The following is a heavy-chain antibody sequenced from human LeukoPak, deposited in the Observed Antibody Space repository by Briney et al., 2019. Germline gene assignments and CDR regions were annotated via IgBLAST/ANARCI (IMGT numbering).Heavy chain of an antibody. CDR1: GFTFDDYA. CDR2: ISWNSGSI. CDR3: AREGEMATTRYYYGMDV. D-gene: IGHD5-24*01. Sequence: GRSLRLSCAASGFTFDDYAMHWVRQAPGKGLEWVSGISWNSGSIGYADSVKGRFTISRDNAKNSLYLQMNSLRAEDTAVYYCAREGEMATTRYYYGMDVWGQGTTVTVSS. J-gene: IGHJ6*02. V-gene: IGHV3-9*01.